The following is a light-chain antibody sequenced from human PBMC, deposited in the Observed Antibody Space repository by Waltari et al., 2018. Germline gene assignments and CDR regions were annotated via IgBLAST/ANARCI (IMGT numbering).Light chain of an antibody. V-gene: IGKV3-15*01. CDR1: QSVSSN. J-gene: IGKJ4*01. CDR3: QQYNNWPPLT. CDR2: GAS. Sequence: IVMTQSPATLSVSPGERATLSCRASQSVSSNLAWYQQKPGHPPRLLIDGASTRATGIPARFSGSGSGTEFTLTISSLQSEDFAVYSCQQYNNWPPLTVGGGTKVEIK.